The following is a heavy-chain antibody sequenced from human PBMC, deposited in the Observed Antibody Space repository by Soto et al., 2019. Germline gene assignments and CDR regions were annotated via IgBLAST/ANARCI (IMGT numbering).Heavy chain of an antibody. J-gene: IGHJ4*02. D-gene: IGHD1-7*01. V-gene: IGHV3-33*01. Sequence: GGSLRLSCAASGFTFSSYGMHWVRQAPGKGLEWVAVIWYDGSNKYYADSVKGRFTISRDNSKNTLYLQMNSLRAEDTAVYYCARDPHVTGTPVKYYFDYWGQGTLVTVSS. CDR3: ARDPHVTGTPVKYYFDY. CDR1: GFTFSSYG. CDR2: IWYDGSNK.